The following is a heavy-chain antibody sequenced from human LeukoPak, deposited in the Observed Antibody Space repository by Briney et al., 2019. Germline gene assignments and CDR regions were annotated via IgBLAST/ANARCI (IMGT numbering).Heavy chain of an antibody. CDR3: ARDPRGYTYASEDY. V-gene: IGHV3-48*02. CDR1: GLSFSNYA. CDR2: ISGGSSTI. Sequence: QPGGSLRLSCSASGLSFSNYAMHWVRQAPGKGLEWISFISGGSSTIYYADSVKGRFTISRDNARNSLFLQMNSLRDEDTAVYYCARDPRGYTYASEDYWGQGTLVTVSS. D-gene: IGHD5-18*01. J-gene: IGHJ4*02.